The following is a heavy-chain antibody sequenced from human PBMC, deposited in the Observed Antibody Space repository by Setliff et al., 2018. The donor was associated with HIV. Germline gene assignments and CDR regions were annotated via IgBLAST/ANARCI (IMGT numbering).Heavy chain of an antibody. CDR1: GFTFSGFE. V-gene: IGHV3-48*03. J-gene: IGHJ3*01. D-gene: IGHD6-13*01. CDR2: ISGSGDSR. Sequence: GGSLRLSCAASGFTFSGFEMNWVRQAPGKGLEWVSYISGSGDSRAYADSVKGRFTISRDNAKNSLYLQMNSLRVDDTAVYYCARDLYGVSATAFDVWGQGTMVTVSS. CDR3: ARDLYGVSATAFDV.